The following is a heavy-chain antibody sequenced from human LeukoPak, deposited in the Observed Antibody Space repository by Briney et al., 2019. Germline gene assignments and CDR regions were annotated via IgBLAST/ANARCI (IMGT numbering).Heavy chain of an antibody. CDR1: GYSISSGYY. V-gene: IGHV4-38-2*02. J-gene: IGHJ4*02. D-gene: IGHD3-3*01. Sequence: SETLPLTCTVSGYSISSGYYWGWIRPPPGKGLEWIGSIYHSGSTYYNPSLKSRVTISVDTSKNQFSLKLSSVTAADTAVYYCARSGEKYYDFWSGYTSYFDYWGQGTLVTVSS. CDR3: ARSGEKYYDFWSGYTSYFDY. CDR2: IYHSGST.